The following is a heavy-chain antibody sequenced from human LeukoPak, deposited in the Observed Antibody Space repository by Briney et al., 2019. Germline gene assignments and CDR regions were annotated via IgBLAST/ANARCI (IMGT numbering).Heavy chain of an antibody. Sequence: PETRSLTCTVSGGSISRYYWSWDRQPPGKGLEWVGYIYYSGSANYTPSLKSRVTISVDTSKNQFSLKLSSVTAADTAVYYCATHKRSRTYYYCGMDVWGQGTTVTVSS. CDR2: IYYSGSA. J-gene: IGHJ6*02. CDR3: ATHKRSRTYYYCGMDV. CDR1: GGSISRYY. V-gene: IGHV4-59*12.